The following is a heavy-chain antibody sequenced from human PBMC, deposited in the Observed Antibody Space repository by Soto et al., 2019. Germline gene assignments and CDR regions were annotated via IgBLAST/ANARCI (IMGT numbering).Heavy chain of an antibody. V-gene: IGHV4-34*01. CDR2: IDQSGST. Sequence: SETLSLTCAVYGGSFSGYYWNWLRQPPGEGLEWIGKIDQSGSTNYNPSLKSRVTMSVDTSRSQFSLTLSSVTAADTAVYYCASFNDRSEPAAILYWGQGTLVTVSS. J-gene: IGHJ4*02. CDR1: GGSFSGYY. D-gene: IGHD2-2*01. CDR3: ASFNDRSEPAAILY.